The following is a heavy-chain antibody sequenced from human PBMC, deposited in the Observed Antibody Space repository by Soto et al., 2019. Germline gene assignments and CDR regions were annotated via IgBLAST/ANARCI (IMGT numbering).Heavy chain of an antibody. J-gene: IGHJ4*02. CDR1: GYTFASYA. CDR3: ARGGHIAVAGIGSDY. CDR2: ISAYNGNT. D-gene: IGHD6-19*01. V-gene: IGHV1-18*01. Sequence: ASVKVSCKASGYTFASYAISWMRQAPGQGLEWMGWISAYNGNTNYAQKLQGRVTMTTDTSTSTAYMELRSLRSDDTAVYYCARGGHIAVAGIGSDYWGQGTLVTVSS.